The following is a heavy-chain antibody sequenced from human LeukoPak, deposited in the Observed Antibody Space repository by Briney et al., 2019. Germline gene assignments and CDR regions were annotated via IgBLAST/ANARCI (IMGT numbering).Heavy chain of an antibody. Sequence: SETLSLTCAVYGGSFSGYYWSWIRQPPGKGLEWIGEINHSGSTNYNPSLKSRVTISVDTSKNQFSLKLSSVTAADTAVYYCARDDLQLVRRLGRNTEYYYYYYMDVWGKGTTVTVSS. V-gene: IGHV4-34*01. J-gene: IGHJ6*03. D-gene: IGHD6-13*01. CDR1: GGSFSGYY. CDR3: ARDDLQLVRRLGRNTEYYYYYYMDV. CDR2: INHSGST.